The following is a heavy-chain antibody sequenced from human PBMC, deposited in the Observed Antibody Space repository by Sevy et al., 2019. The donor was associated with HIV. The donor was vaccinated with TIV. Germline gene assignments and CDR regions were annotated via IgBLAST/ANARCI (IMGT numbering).Heavy chain of an antibody. J-gene: IGHJ6*02. Sequence: GESLKISCKGSGYSFTSYWIGWVRQMPGKGLEWMGIIYPGDSDTRYSPSFQGQVTISADKSISTVYLQWRSLKASDTAMYYCTRQGPSDGMDVWGRGTTVTVSS. CDR1: GYSFTSYW. CDR3: TRQGPSDGMDV. CDR2: IYPGDSDT. V-gene: IGHV5-51*01.